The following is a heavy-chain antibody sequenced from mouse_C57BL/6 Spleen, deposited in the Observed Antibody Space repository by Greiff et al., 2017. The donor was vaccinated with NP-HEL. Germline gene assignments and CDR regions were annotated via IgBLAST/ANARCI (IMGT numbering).Heavy chain of an antibody. J-gene: IGHJ2*01. CDR1: GYTFTSYW. D-gene: IGHD4-1*01. CDR3: ARSNWDRYYFDY. Sequence: VQLQQPGAELVKPGASVKLSCKASGYTFTSYWMHWVKQRPGQGLEWIGNINPSNGGTNYNEKFKSKATLTVDKSSSTAYMQLSSLTSEDSAVYYCARSNWDRYYFDYWGQGTTLTVSS. CDR2: INPSNGGT. V-gene: IGHV1-53*01.